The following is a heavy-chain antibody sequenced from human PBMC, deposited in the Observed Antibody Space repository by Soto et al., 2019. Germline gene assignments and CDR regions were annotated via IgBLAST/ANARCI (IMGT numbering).Heavy chain of an antibody. D-gene: IGHD3-10*01. CDR1: GFTFSSYA. V-gene: IGHV3-23*01. CDR3: AKDGYFGPTFLMGY. J-gene: IGHJ4*02. Sequence: PGGSLRLSCAASGFTFSSYAMSWVRQAPGKGLEWVSAISGSGGSTYYADSVKGRFTISRDNSKNTLYLQMNSLRAEDTAVYYCAKDGYFGPTFLMGYWGRGTLVTVSS. CDR2: ISGSGGST.